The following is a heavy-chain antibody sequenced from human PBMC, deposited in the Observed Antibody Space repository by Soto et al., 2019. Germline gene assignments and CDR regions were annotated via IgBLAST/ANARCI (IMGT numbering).Heavy chain of an antibody. J-gene: IGHJ3*02. CDR1: GGSISGYY. CDR3: ARTYTDAFDI. V-gene: IGHV4-59*01. Sequence: QVQLQESGPGLVKPSETLSLTCSVSGGSISGYYWSWIRQPPGKGLEWIGYFHYSRSTNYNHSLKSRVTISVETSKNQFSLNLSSVTAADTAVYYCARTYTDAFDIGGQVTMVTVSS. CDR2: FHYSRST. D-gene: IGHD2-2*02.